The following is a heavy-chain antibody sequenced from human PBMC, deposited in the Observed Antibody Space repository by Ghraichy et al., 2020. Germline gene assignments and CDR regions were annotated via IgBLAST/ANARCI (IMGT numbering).Heavy chain of an antibody. CDR2: ISAYNGNT. J-gene: IGHJ4*02. V-gene: IGHV1-18*04. Sequence: ASVKVSCKASGYTFTSYGISWVRQAPGQGLEWMGWISAYNGNTNYAQKLQGRVTMTTDTSTSTAYMELRSLRSDDTAVYYCARYGGITIFGVVTYYFDYWGQGTLVTVSS. CDR3: ARYGGITIFGVVTYYFDY. CDR1: GYTFTSYG. D-gene: IGHD3-3*01.